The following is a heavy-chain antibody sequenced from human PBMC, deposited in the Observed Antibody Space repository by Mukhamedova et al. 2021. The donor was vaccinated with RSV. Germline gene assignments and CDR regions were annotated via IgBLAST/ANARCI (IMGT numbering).Heavy chain of an antibody. CDR3: ARGEPRGYSYYGM. J-gene: IGHJ6*01. V-gene: IGHV3-30*09. Sequence: TFSTYAMHWFRPARPSPLPGLSFFSFISFDGSNKYYADSVKGRFAISRDNSKNTLYLQMNSLRAEDTAVYYCARGEPRGYSYYGM. CDR2: ISFDGSNK. CDR1: TFSTYA. D-gene: IGHD1-14*01.